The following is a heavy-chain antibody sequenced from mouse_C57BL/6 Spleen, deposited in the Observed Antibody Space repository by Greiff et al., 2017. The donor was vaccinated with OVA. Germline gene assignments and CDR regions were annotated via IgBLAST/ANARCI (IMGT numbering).Heavy chain of an antibody. V-gene: IGHV1-74*01. D-gene: IGHD3-2*02. CDR1: GYTFTSYW. CDR3: APQTAQASFAY. CDR2: IHPSDSDT. Sequence: QVQLQQPGAELVKPGASVKVSCKASGYTFTSYWMHWVKQRPGQGLEWIGRIHPSDSDTNYNQKFKGKATLTVDKSSSTAYMQLSSLTSEDSAVYYCAPQTAQASFAYWGQGTLGTVSA. J-gene: IGHJ3*01.